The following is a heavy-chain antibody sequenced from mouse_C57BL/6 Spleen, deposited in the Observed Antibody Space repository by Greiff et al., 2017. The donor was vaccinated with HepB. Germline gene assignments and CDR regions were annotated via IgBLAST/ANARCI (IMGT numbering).Heavy chain of an antibody. CDR1: GFSLTSYG. V-gene: IGHV2-2*01. D-gene: IGHD2-3*01. Sequence: VQLQESGPGLVQPSQSLSITCTVSGFSLTSYGVHWVRQSPGKGLEWLGVIWSGGSTDYNAAFISRLSISKDNSKSQVFFKMNSLQADDTAIYYCARNFGGYDGYGYAMDYWGQGTSVTVSS. CDR3: ARNFGGYDGYGYAMDY. CDR2: IWSGGST. J-gene: IGHJ4*01.